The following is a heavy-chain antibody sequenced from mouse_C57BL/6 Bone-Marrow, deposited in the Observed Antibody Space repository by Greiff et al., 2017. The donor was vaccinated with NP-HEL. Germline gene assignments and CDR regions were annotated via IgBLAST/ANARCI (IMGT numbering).Heavy chain of an antibody. D-gene: IGHD4-1*01. V-gene: IGHV1-76*01. J-gene: IGHJ2*01. CDR1: GYTFTDYY. CDR3: ARSIGWEFDY. Sequence: QVQLQQSGAELVRPGASVKLSCKASGYTFTDYYINWVKQRPGQGLEWIARIYPGSGNTYYNEKFKGKATLTAEKSSSTAYMQLSSLTSEDSAVYFCARSIGWEFDYWGQGTTLTVSS. CDR2: IYPGSGNT.